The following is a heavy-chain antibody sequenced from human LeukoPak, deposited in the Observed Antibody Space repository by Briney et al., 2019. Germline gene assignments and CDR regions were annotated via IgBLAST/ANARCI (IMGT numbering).Heavy chain of an antibody. CDR3: ARYQGGGWDV. CDR2: IKQDGSEK. D-gene: IGHD6-25*01. Sequence: GGSLRLSCAASGVTFSTYWMSWVRQAPGKGLEWVSNIKQDGSEKYYVDSVKGRFTISRDNAKNSLYLQMNSLRAEDTAVYYCARYQGGGWDVWGQGTTVTVSS. V-gene: IGHV3-7*01. CDR1: GVTFSTYW. J-gene: IGHJ6*02.